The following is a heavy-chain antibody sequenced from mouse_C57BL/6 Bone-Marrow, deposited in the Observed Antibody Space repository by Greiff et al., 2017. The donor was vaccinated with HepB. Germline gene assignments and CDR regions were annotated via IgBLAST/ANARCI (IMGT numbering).Heavy chain of an antibody. CDR1: GYTFTSYW. V-gene: IGHV1-64*01. CDR2: IHPNSGST. CDR3: ARSRDYDGFDY. J-gene: IGHJ2*01. Sequence: VQLQQPGAELVKPGASVKLSCKASGYTFTSYWMHWVKQRPGQGLEWIGMIHPNSGSTNYNEKFKSKATLTVDKSSSTAYMQLSSLTSEDSAVYCCARSRDYDGFDYWGQGTTLTVSS. D-gene: IGHD2-4*01.